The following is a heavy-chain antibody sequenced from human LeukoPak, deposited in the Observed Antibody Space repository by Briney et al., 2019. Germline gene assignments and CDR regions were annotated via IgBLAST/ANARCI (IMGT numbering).Heavy chain of an antibody. CDR1: GGTFSSYA. CDR3: ARDQCCRVAGTGYYYGMDV. D-gene: IGHD6-19*01. Sequence: ASVKVSCKASGGTFSSYAISWVRQAPGQGLEWMGWISAYNGNTNYAQKLQGRVTMTTDTSTSTAYMELRSLRSDDTAVYYCARDQCCRVAGTGYYYGMDVWGQGTTVTVSS. V-gene: IGHV1-18*01. CDR2: ISAYNGNT. J-gene: IGHJ6*02.